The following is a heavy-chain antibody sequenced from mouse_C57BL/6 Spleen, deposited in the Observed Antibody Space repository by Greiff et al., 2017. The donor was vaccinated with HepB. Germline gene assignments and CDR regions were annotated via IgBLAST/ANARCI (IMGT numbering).Heavy chain of an antibody. CDR2: IDPSDSYT. CDR1: GYTFTSYW. J-gene: IGHJ1*03. CDR3: ASTIYYYGPDV. D-gene: IGHD1-1*01. Sequence: VKLQQPGAELVKPGASVKLSCKASGYTFTSYWMQWVKQRPGQGLEWIGEIDPSDSYTNYNQKFKGKATLTVDTSSSTAYMQLSSLTSEDSAVYYCASTIYYYGPDVWGTGTTVTVSS. V-gene: IGHV1-50*01.